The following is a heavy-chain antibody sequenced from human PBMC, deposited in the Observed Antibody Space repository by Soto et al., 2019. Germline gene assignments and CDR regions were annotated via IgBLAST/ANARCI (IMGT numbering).Heavy chain of an antibody. CDR3: TTDSRVGATYYYYYYGMDV. CDR1: GFTFSNAW. D-gene: IGHD1-26*01. V-gene: IGHV3-15*01. J-gene: IGHJ6*02. CDR2: IKSKTDGGTT. Sequence: GGSLRLSCAASGFTFSNAWMNWVRQAPGKGLEWVGRIKSKTDGGTTDYAAPVKGRFTISRDDSKNTLYLQMNRLKTEDTAVYYCTTDSRVGATYYYYYYGMDVWGQGTTVTVSS.